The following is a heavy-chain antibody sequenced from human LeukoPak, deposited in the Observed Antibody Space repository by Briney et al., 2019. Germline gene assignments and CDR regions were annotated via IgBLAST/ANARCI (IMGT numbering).Heavy chain of an antibody. D-gene: IGHD5-18*01. V-gene: IGHV7-4-1*02. CDR1: GYTFTSYA. Sequence: ASVKVSCKASGYTFTSYAMNWVRQAPGQGLEWMGWINTNTGNPTYAQGFTGRFVFSLDTSVSTAYLQISSLKAEDTAVYYCAREDQLWLLGPYDYYYYYGMDVWGQGTTVTVSS. J-gene: IGHJ6*02. CDR3: AREDQLWLLGPYDYYYYYGMDV. CDR2: INTNTGNP.